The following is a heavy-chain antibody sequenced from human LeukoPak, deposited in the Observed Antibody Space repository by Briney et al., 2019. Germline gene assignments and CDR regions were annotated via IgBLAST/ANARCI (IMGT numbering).Heavy chain of an antibody. CDR2: ITSGGDYI. CDR1: GFTFNTFN. V-gene: IGHV3-21*01. J-gene: IGHJ4*02. Sequence: GGSLRLSCAASGFTFNTFNMSWVRQAPGKGLEWVSSITSGGDYIYYADSVKGRFTTSRGNAKNSLSLQLNSLRVEDTAVYYCARGHYDVLAASYKWTPDYWGQGTLVTVSS. D-gene: IGHD3-9*01. CDR3: ARGHYDVLAASYKWTPDY.